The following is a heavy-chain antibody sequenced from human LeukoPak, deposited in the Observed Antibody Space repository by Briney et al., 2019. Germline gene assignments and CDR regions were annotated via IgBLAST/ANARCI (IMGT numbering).Heavy chain of an antibody. J-gene: IGHJ4*02. D-gene: IGHD5-18*01. V-gene: IGHV4-39*01. Sequence: PSETLSLTCTVSGGSISSNFYCYGCIRQPPGKGLEWIGCIYYSGKTYYSSSFRARATSSENTSKNQFFLKLTSLTAAATAVYYCARLRLQLWSAYFDYWGQGTLVTVSS. CDR3: ARLRLQLWSAYFDY. CDR1: GGSISSNFYC. CDR2: IYYSGKT.